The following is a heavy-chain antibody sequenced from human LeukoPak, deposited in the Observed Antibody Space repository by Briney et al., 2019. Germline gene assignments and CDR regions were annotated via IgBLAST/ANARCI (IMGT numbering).Heavy chain of an antibody. J-gene: IGHJ4*02. V-gene: IGHV4-59*08. CDR1: GGSLNSHY. CDR3: VRRDNTGWNYFDH. D-gene: IGHD6-19*01. Sequence: SETLSLICTVSGGSLNSHYWSWIRQPPGKGLQWIGDIYYSERTNYNPSLRSRVTISVDTSKTQLSLKLTSVLAADTAMYYCVRRDNTGWNYFDHWGQGILVTVSS. CDR2: IYYSERT.